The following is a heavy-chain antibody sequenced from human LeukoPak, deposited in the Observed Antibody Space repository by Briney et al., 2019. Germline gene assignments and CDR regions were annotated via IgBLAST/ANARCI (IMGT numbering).Heavy chain of an antibody. CDR1: GFTFDDYA. D-gene: IGHD3-9*01. CDR3: ARGGGAYYDILTGSLFR. J-gene: IGHJ4*02. CDR2: ISWNSGSI. Sequence: PGRSLRLSCAASGFTFDDYAMHWVRQAPGKGLEWVSGISWNSGSIGYADSVKGRFTISRDNSKNTLYLQINSLRAEDTAVYYCARGGGAYYDILTGSLFRWGQGTLVTVSS. V-gene: IGHV3-9*01.